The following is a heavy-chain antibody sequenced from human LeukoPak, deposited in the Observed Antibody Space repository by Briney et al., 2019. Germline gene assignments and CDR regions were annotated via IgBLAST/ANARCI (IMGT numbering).Heavy chain of an antibody. CDR2: NNTNSGNP. Sequence: ASVKVSCKASGYTFTNYAMNWVRQAPGQGLEWMGWNNTNSGNPTYAQGFTGRFVFSLDTSVSTAYLQISSLKAEDTAVYYCARGTPQSNSGRYPPLDYWGQGTLVTVSS. CDR3: ARGTPQSNSGRYPPLDY. V-gene: IGHV7-4-1*02. CDR1: GYTFTNYA. D-gene: IGHD1-26*01. J-gene: IGHJ4*02.